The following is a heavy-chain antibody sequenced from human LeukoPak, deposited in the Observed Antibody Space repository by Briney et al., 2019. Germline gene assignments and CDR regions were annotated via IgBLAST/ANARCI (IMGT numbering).Heavy chain of an antibody. Sequence: EASVKVSCKASVYTFTGYYMHWVRQAPGQGLEWMGWINPNSGGTNYAQKFQGRVTMTRDTSISTAYMELSRLRSDDTAVYYCAREYCSRGSCYRPYYYYYGMDVWGQGTTVTVSS. J-gene: IGHJ6*02. CDR3: AREYCSRGSCYRPYYYYYGMDV. CDR1: VYTFTGYY. D-gene: IGHD2-15*01. V-gene: IGHV1-2*02. CDR2: INPNSGGT.